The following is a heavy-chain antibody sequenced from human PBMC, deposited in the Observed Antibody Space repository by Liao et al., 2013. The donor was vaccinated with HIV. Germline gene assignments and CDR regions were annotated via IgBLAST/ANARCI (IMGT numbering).Heavy chain of an antibody. V-gene: IGHV4-4*07. CDR1: GDSISSNY. CDR3: ARDHVLPPYLTFDI. Sequence: QLQLQESGPGLVKPSETLSLTCTVSGDSISSNYWTWIRLPAGKGLEWIGRIYSSGSTNYNPSLKSRVTMSVATSKNQFSLKLTSVTAADTAVYYCARDHVLPPYLTFDIWGQGTMVTVSS. D-gene: IGHD3-10*01. J-gene: IGHJ3*02. CDR2: IYSSGST.